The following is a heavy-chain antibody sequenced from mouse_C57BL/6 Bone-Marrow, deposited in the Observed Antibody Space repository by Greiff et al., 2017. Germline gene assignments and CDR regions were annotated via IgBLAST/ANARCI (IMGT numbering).Heavy chain of an antibody. J-gene: IGHJ2*01. CDR2: IRNKANGYTT. Sequence: EVKLMESGGGLVQPGGSLSLSCAASGFTFTDYYMSWVRQPPGKALEWLGFIRNKANGYTTEYSASVKGRFTISRDNSQSILYLQMNALRAEDSATYYCARYRIYYGYGFDYWGQGTTLTVSS. V-gene: IGHV7-3*01. CDR3: ARYRIYYGYGFDY. D-gene: IGHD2-2*01. CDR1: GFTFTDYY.